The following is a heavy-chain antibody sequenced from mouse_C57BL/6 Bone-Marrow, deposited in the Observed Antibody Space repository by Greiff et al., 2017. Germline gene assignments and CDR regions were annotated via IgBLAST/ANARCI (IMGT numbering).Heavy chain of an antibody. CDR3: AREEQLRYDFDV. J-gene: IGHJ1*03. CDR1: GYTFTSYW. CDR2: IHPNSGST. D-gene: IGHD3-2*02. Sequence: VQLLQPGAELVKPGASVKLSCKASGYTFTSYWMHWVKQRPGQGLEWIGMIHPNSGSTNYNEKFKSKATLTVDKSSSTAYMQLSSLTSEDSAVYYCAREEQLRYDFDVWGTGTTVTVSS. V-gene: IGHV1-64*01.